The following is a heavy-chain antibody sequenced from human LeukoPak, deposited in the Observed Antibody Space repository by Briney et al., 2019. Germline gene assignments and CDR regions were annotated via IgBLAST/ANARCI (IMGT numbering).Heavy chain of an antibody. J-gene: IGHJ3*02. Sequence: SVKVSCKASGFTFTSSAVQWVRQARGQRLEWIGWIVVGSGNTNYAQKFQERVTITRDMSTSTAYMGLSSLRSEDTAVYYCAAEPPYCTGGVCPDAFDIWGQGTMVTVSS. D-gene: IGHD2-8*02. CDR1: GFTFTSSA. CDR2: IVVGSGNT. CDR3: AAEPPYCTGGVCPDAFDI. V-gene: IGHV1-58*01.